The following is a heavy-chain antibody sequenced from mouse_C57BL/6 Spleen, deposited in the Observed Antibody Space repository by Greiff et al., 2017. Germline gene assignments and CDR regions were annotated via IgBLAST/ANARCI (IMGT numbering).Heavy chain of an antibody. J-gene: IGHJ1*03. V-gene: IGHV1-61*01. CDR3: ARVGSSQNFYWYFDG. CDR2: IYPSDSET. CDR1: GYTFTSYW. D-gene: IGHD3-2*02. Sequence: QVQLQQPGAELVRPGSSVKLSCKASGYTFTSYWLDWVKQRPGQGLEWIGNIYPSDSETHYNQKFKDKATLTVDKSSSTAYMQLSSLTSEDSAVYYCARVGSSQNFYWYFDGWGTGTTVTVSS.